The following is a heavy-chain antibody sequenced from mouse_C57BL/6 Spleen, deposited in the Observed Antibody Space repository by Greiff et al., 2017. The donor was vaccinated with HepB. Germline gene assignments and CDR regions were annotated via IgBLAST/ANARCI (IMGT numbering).Heavy chain of an antibody. CDR3: ARRGYSNFR. Sequence: QVQLQQPGAELVKPGASVKLSCKASGYTFTSYWMQWVKQRPGQGLEWIGEIDPSDSYTNYNQKFKGKATLTVDTSSSTAYMQLSSLTSEDSAVYYCARRGYSNFRWGQGTTLTVSS. V-gene: IGHV1-50*01. J-gene: IGHJ2*01. D-gene: IGHD2-5*01. CDR1: GYTFTSYW. CDR2: IDPSDSYT.